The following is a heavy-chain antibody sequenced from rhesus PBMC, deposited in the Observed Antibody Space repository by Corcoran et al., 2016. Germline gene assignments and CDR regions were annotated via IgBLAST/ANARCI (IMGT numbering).Heavy chain of an antibody. CDR1: GYTFTDYS. CDR3: ARDRGIPAGYPFDF. V-gene: IGHV1S2*01. D-gene: IGHD6-13*01. J-gene: IGHJ3*01. Sequence: QVQLVQSGAGVKKPGSSVKVSCTASGYTFTDYSMHWVRQAPRHGLEWMGWITPYNGNTTYAQKLQGRVTMTRDTSTSTAYMERSSLRSEDTAVYDCARDRGIPAGYPFDFWGQGLRVTVSS. CDR2: ITPYNGNT.